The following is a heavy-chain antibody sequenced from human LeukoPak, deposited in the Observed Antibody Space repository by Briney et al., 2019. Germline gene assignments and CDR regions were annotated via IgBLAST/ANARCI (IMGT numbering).Heavy chain of an antibody. Sequence: ASVKLSCKVSGITLTYLSIQWVRQAPGKGLEWMGGFDPEDGETIYAQKYQARVTMTQDTYKDKAYMELHSLRPEDTAMSDCATDGIAGATATLDCWGQGTLVTVSS. J-gene: IGHJ4*02. CDR2: FDPEDGET. D-gene: IGHD1-26*01. CDR1: GITLTYLS. CDR3: ATDGIAGATATLDC. V-gene: IGHV1-24*01.